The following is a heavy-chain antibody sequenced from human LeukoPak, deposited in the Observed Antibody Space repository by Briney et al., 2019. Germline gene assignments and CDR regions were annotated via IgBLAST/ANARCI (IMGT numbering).Heavy chain of an antibody. CDR2: INHSGST. CDR1: GGSFSGYY. J-gene: IGHJ4*02. D-gene: IGHD5/OR15-5a*01. Sequence: KPSETLSLTCAVYGGSFSGYYWSWIRQPPGKGLEWIGEINHSGSTNYNPSLKSRVTISVDTSKNQFSLKLSSVTAADTAVYYCARLVSVSGIDYWGQGTLVTVSS. V-gene: IGHV4-34*01. CDR3: ARLVSVSGIDY.